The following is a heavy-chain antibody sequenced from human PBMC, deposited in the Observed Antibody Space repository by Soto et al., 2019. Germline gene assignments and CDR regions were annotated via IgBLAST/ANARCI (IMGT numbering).Heavy chain of an antibody. Sequence: ASVKVSCKASGYTFTSYGISWVRQAPGQGLEWMGWISAYNGNTNYAQKLQGRVTMTTDTSTSTAYMELRSLRSDDTAVYYCARDYVVAATLYWFDPWGQGTLVIVSS. D-gene: IGHD2-15*01. CDR3: ARDYVVAATLYWFDP. CDR1: GYTFTSYG. CDR2: ISAYNGNT. J-gene: IGHJ5*02. V-gene: IGHV1-18*01.